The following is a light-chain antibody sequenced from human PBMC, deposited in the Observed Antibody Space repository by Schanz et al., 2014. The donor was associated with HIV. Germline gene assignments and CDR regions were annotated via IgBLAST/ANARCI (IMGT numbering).Light chain of an antibody. J-gene: IGKJ1*01. Sequence: EIVMTQSPATLSVSPGERATLSCRASQSVSSDLAWYQQKPGQVPRLLIYGASTRATGIPARFSGSGSGTEFTLSISSLQSEDFAIYYCQQFNNWPPEGTFGQGTKVEIK. CDR3: QQFNNWPPEGT. CDR2: GAS. V-gene: IGKV3-15*01. CDR1: QSVSSD.